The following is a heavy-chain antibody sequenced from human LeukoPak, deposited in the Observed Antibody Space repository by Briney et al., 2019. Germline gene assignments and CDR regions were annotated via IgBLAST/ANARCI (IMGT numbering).Heavy chain of an antibody. CDR3: ARLRGIAAAGGWFDP. CDR1: GYTFTGYY. D-gene: IGHD6-13*01. V-gene: IGHV1-2*02. CDR2: INPNSGGT. Sequence: ASVKVSCKASGYTFTGYYMHWVRQAPGQGLEWMGWINPNSGGTNYAQKFQGRVTMTRDTSISTAYMELSRLRSDDTAAYYCARLRGIAAAGGWFDPWGRGTLVTVSS. J-gene: IGHJ5*02.